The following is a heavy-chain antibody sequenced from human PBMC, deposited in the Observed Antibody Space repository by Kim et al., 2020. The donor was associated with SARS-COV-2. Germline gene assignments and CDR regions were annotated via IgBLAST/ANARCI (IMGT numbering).Heavy chain of an antibody. J-gene: IGHJ4*02. Sequence: YSPSQKGRLTITKDTSKNQVVLTMTNMDPVDTATYYCAHRSALTSFDYWGQGTLVTVSS. D-gene: IGHD3-9*01. CDR3: AHRSALTSFDY. V-gene: IGHV2-5*01.